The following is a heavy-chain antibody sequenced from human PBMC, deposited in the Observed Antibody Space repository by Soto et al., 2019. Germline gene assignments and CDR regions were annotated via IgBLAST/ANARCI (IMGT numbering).Heavy chain of an antibody. J-gene: IGHJ6*03. CDR2: IYYSGST. CDR1: GGSISSYY. D-gene: IGHD6-13*01. V-gene: IGHV4-39*07. CDR3: ARVGYSSSPSVLGEDYYYYYMDV. Sequence: SETLSLTCTVSGGSISSYYWGWIRQPPGKGLEWIGSIYYSGSTYYNPSLKSRVTISVDTSKNQFSLKLSSVTAADTAVYYCARVGYSSSPSVLGEDYYYYYMDVWGKGTTVTVSS.